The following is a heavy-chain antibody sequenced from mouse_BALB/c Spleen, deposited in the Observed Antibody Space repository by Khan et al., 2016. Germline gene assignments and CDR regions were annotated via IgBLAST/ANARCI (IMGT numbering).Heavy chain of an antibody. CDR3: AGDSYYFDY. CDR1: GYSITSGYY. Sequence: EVQLQESGPGLVKPSQSLSLTCSVTGYSITSGYYWNWIRQFPGNKLEWMGYISYDGSNNYNPSLKNRISITRDKSKNQFFLKLNSVTIEDTATYYCAGDSYYFDYWGQGTTLTVSS. CDR2: ISYDGSN. V-gene: IGHV3-6*02. J-gene: IGHJ2*01.